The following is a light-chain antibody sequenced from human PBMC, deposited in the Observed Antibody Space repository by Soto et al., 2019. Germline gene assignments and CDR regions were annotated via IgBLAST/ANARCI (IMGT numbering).Light chain of an antibody. CDR1: SSNIGNNY. Sequence: QSVLTQPPSVSAAPGQKVTISCSGSSSNIGNNYVSWYQQLPGTAPKLLIYDNNKRPSGIPDRFSGSKSGTSATLGITGLQIGDEADYYCGTWDSSLSAGPYVFGTGTKVTVL. J-gene: IGLJ1*01. CDR2: DNN. CDR3: GTWDSSLSAGPYV. V-gene: IGLV1-51*01.